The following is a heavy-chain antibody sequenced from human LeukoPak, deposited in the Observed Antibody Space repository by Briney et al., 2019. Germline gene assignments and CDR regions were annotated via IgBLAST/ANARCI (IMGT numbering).Heavy chain of an antibody. CDR1: GFTFSSYA. D-gene: IGHD2-15*01. Sequence: GGSLRLSCSASGFTFSSYAMHWVRQAPGKGLEYVSAISSNGGSTYYADSVKGRFTISRDNSKNTLYLQMSSLRAEDTAVYYCGKEYCCGGSCSLYYYYYGMDVWGQGTTVTVSS. CDR3: GKEYCCGGSCSLYYYYYGMDV. J-gene: IGHJ6*02. CDR2: ISSNGGST. V-gene: IGHV3-64D*09.